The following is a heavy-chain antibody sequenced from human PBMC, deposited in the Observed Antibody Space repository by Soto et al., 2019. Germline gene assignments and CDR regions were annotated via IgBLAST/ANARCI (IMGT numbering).Heavy chain of an antibody. Sequence: GASVKVSCKASGYTFTSYGISWVRQAPGQGLEWMGWISAYNGNTNYAQKLQGRVTMTTDTSTSTAYMELRSLRSDDTAVYYCARDHAVVVPAAMWSPFDYWGQGTLVTVSS. J-gene: IGHJ4*02. CDR2: ISAYNGNT. V-gene: IGHV1-18*01. CDR1: GYTFTSYG. CDR3: ARDHAVVVPAAMWSPFDY. D-gene: IGHD2-2*01.